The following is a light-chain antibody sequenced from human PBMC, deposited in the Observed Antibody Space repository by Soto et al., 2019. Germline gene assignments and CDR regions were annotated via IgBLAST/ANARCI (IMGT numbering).Light chain of an antibody. Sequence: EIMLTQSPGTLSLSPGERATLSCRASQSISSSYLAWYQQKPGQAPRLLIYGASSRATGIPDRFSGSGSGTDFTRTISSLEPEDFAVYYCQQYGSSRTFGQGIKVEIK. CDR1: QSISSSY. CDR3: QQYGSSRT. J-gene: IGKJ1*01. V-gene: IGKV3-20*01. CDR2: GAS.